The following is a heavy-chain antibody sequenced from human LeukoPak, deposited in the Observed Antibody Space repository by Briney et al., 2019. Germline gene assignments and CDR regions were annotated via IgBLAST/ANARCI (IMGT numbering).Heavy chain of an antibody. CDR2: MDPSDSYT. Sequence: ESLRLSFKGSGFSFSTYWISWVRQMPGKGLEWMGTMDPSDSYTNYSPSFQGHVTISADKSISTAYLQWSSLKASDIAMYYCARHILGGPAFDMWGQGTMVTVSS. D-gene: IGHD1-26*01. CDR3: ARHILGGPAFDM. J-gene: IGHJ3*02. V-gene: IGHV5-10-1*01. CDR1: GFSFSTYW.